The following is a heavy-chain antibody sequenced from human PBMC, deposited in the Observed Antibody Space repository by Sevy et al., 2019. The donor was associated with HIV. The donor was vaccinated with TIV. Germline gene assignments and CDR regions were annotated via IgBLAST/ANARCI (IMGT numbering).Heavy chain of an antibody. J-gene: IGHJ4*02. CDR1: GFTVSSNE. CDR3: ARERIVGATWGGFDY. D-gene: IGHD1-26*01. CDR2: ISGGST. Sequence: GGSLRLSCAASGFTVSSNEMSWVRQAPGKGLEWVSSISGGSTYYADSRKGRFTISRDNSKNTLYLQMNSLRAEDTAVYYCARERIVGATWGGFDYWGQGTLVTVSS. V-gene: IGHV3-66*01.